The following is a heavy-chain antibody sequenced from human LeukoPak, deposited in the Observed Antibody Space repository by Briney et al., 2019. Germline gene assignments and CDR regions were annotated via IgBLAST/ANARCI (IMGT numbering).Heavy chain of an antibody. J-gene: IGHJ4*02. CDR3: ARSRIAAVSGGYFDY. V-gene: IGHV4-59*05. D-gene: IGHD6-13*01. Sequence: SETLSLTCTVSGGSISSYYWSWIRQPAGKGLEWIGRIYYSGSTYYNPSLKSRVTISVDTSKNQFSLKLSSVTAADTAVYYCARSRIAAVSGGYFDYWGQGTLVTVSS. CDR1: GGSISSYY. CDR2: IYYSGST.